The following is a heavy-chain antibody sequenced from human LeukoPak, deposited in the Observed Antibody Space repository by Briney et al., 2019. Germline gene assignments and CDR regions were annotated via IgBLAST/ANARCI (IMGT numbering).Heavy chain of an antibody. CDR1: GCMFSNYA. D-gene: IGHD3-10*01. Sequence: GGSLRLSCAASGCMFSNYAMNWVRQSADKGLEWVAIISVDGTNQQYADSVKGRFTISRDNSNNMLFLQMRSLRREDTAVYYCARDFGYWGQGTLVTVSS. V-gene: IGHV3-30*04. CDR2: ISVDGTNQ. CDR3: ARDFGY. J-gene: IGHJ4*02.